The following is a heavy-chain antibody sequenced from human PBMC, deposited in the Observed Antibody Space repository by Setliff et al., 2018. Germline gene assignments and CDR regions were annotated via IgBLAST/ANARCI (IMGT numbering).Heavy chain of an antibody. CDR1: GFTFSTYR. J-gene: IGHJ4*02. CDR2: IWDDGGNK. Sequence: GSLRLSCAASGFTFSTYRMHWVRQAPGKGLEGVAVIWDDGGNKYHADSVKGRFTISRDNSKNTLYLQMNSLRPEDTAVYYCARTCSGSGCYSGLESWGQGTPVTVSS. V-gene: IGHV3-33*08. CDR3: ARTCSGSGCYSGLES. D-gene: IGHD2-15*01.